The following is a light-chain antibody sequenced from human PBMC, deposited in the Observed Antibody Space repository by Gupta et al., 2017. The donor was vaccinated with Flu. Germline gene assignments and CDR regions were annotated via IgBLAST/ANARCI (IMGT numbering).Light chain of an antibody. J-gene: IGLJ1*01. Sequence: GQTACITCVGNNIGRKSVHWYQQRPGQAPVLVVYDDSDRPSGTPERFSGSNSGNTATLTISRVEAGDEADYYCQVWDRSSDHYVFGTGTKVTVL. CDR2: DDS. CDR1: NIGRKS. CDR3: QVWDRSSDHYV. V-gene: IGLV3-21*02.